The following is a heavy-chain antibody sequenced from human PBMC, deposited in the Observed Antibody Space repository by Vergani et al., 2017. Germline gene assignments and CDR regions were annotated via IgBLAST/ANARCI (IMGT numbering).Heavy chain of an antibody. CDR1: GYSFTTYW. Sequence: EVQLVQSGAEVKKPGESLKISCKGSGYSFTTYWIGWVRQMPGKGLEWMGIIYIGDSDTRYSPSFQGQVTISADKSISTAYLQWSSLKASDTAMYYCARHLRSSSSMGYYYYGMDVWGQGTTVTVSS. CDR3: ARHLRSSSSMGYYYYGMDV. D-gene: IGHD6-6*01. V-gene: IGHV5-51*01. CDR2: IYIGDSDT. J-gene: IGHJ6*02.